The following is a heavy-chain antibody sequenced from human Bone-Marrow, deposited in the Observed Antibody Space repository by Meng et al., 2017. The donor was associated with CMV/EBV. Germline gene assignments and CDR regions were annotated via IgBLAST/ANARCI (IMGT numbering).Heavy chain of an antibody. D-gene: IGHD3-9*01. V-gene: IGHV3-30*04. J-gene: IGHJ6*02. Sequence: GGSLRLSSAASGFTFSSYAMHWDRQAPGNGLEWVAVISYDESNKNYADSGKGRFTISRDNSKNTLYLQMISLGAEDTAVYYCARDRIYFDWLAYGMDFWGQGTTVTVSS. CDR1: GFTFSSYA. CDR3: ARDRIYFDWLAYGMDF. CDR2: ISYDESNK.